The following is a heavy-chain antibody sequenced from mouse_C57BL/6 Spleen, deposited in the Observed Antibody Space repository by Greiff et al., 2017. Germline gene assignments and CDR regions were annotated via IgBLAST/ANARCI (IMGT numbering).Heavy chain of an antibody. J-gene: IGHJ3*01. V-gene: IGHV5-4*01. D-gene: IGHD1-1*01. CDR2: LSDGGSYT. Sequence: EVQLVESGGGLVKPGGSLKLSCAASGFTFSSYAMSWVRQTPEKRLEWVATLSDGGSYTYYPDNVKGRFTLSRDNAKNDLYLQRSHLKSEDTAMYYCARDEGYYGSSPWCAYWGQGTLVTVSA. CDR3: ARDEGYYGSSPWCAY. CDR1: GFTFSSYA.